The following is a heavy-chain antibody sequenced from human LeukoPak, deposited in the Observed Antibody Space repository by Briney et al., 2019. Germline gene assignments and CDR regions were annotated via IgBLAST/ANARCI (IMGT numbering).Heavy chain of an antibody. CDR3: ARHVHYGSGSYSLIYFDY. CDR2: IYPGDSDT. D-gene: IGHD3-10*01. V-gene: IGHV5-51*01. J-gene: IGHJ4*02. CDR1: GYSFTSYW. Sequence: GESLKISCKGSGYSFTSYWIGWERQMPGKGLEWMGIIYPGDSDTRYSPSFQGQVTISTDKSISTAYLQWSSLKASDTAMYYCARHVHYGSGSYSLIYFDYWGQGTLVTVSS.